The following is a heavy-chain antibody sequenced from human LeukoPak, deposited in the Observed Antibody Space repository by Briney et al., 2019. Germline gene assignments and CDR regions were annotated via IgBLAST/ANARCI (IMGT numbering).Heavy chain of an antibody. CDR3: ARDLRYCSSTSCRYYYYMDV. CDR1: GGSISSYY. D-gene: IGHD2-2*01. Sequence: TSETLSLTCTVSGGSISSYYWSWIRQPAGKGLEWIGRIYTSGSTNYNPSLKSRVTMSVDTSKNQFSLKPSSVTAADTAVYYCARDLRYCSSTSCRYYYYMDVWGKGTTVTVS. V-gene: IGHV4-4*07. CDR2: IYTSGST. J-gene: IGHJ6*03.